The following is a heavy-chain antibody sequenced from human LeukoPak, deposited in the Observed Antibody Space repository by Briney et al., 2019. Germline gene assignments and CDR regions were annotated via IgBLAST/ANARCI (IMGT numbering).Heavy chain of an antibody. CDR2: MNPNSGNT. Sequence: SVKVSCQASGYTFTSYDINWVRQATGQGLEWMGWMNPNSGNTGYAQKFQGRVTMTRNTSISPAYMELSSLRSEDTAVYYCARGIRGAAAAYDYWGQGTLVTVSS. J-gene: IGHJ4*02. V-gene: IGHV1-8*01. CDR1: GYTFTSYD. CDR3: ARGIRGAAAAYDY. D-gene: IGHD6-13*01.